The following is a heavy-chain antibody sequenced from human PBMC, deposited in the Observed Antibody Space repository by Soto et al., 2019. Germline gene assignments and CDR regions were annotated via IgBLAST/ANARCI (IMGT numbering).Heavy chain of an antibody. CDR3: AKDPGVYKWNYYLMDYYYMDV. D-gene: IGHD1-7*01. J-gene: IGHJ6*03. CDR2: VSWNGGSV. CDR1: GFTFDDYA. Sequence: EVQLVESGGGLVQPGRSLRLSCAASGFTFDDYAMRWVRQAPGKGLEWVSGVSWNGGSVGYPVSVKGRFTISRDNAKNSVYLQLSSRRAEETALYYCAKDPGVYKWNYYLMDYYYMDVWGKGTTDTVSS. V-gene: IGHV3-9*01.